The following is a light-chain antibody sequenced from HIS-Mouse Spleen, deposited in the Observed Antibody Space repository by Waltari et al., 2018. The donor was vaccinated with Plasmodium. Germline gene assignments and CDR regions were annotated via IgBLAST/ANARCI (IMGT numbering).Light chain of an antibody. V-gene: IGLV3-1*01. CDR1: KLGDKY. CDR2: QES. Sequence: SYELTQPPSVSVSPGQTASITCSGDKLGDKYACWYQQKPGQSPVLVIYQESKRPSGMPERFAGSNTGNTATLTISGTQAMDEADYYCKAWDSSTAWVFGGGTKLTVL. CDR3: KAWDSSTAWV. J-gene: IGLJ2*01.